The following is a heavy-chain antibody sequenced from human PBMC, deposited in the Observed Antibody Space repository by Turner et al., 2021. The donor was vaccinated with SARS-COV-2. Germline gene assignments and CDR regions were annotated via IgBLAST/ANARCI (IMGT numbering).Heavy chain of an antibody. V-gene: IGHV3-48*01. CDR1: EFTFSSYS. CDR2: ISTTSNTI. D-gene: IGHD3-10*01. CDR3: ARERGFGMDV. Sequence: EVQLVESGGCLVQPGASMILACAASEFTFSSYSMNWVRQAPGKGLEWVSYISTTSNTIYYAESVRGRFTISRDNAKNSLYLQMNSLRTEDTAVYYCARERGFGMDVWGQGTTVTVSS. J-gene: IGHJ6*02.